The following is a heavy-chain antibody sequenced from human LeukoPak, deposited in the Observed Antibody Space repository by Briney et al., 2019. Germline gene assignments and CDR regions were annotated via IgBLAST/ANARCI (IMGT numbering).Heavy chain of an antibody. CDR3: AKSGGYGLIDY. Sequence: PSETLSLTCAVSGASISGSGYYWGWIRQPPGKGLEWIGNIYYSGSTYYNASLQSRVTISIDTSKNQFSLRLNSATAADTAMYYCAKSGGYGLIDYWGQGTLVTVSS. V-gene: IGHV4-39*01. J-gene: IGHJ4*02. CDR2: IYYSGST. CDR1: GASISGSGYY. D-gene: IGHD1-26*01.